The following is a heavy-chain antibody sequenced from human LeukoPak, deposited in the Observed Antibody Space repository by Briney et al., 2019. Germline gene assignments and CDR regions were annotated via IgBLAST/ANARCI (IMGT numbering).Heavy chain of an antibody. J-gene: IGHJ3*02. CDR1: GFTVSTNY. CDR3: ASRHDFWSSYYFDI. CDR2: LYSGGST. V-gene: IGHV3-66*02. Sequence: GGSLRLSCVASGFTVSTNYMSWVRQAPGKGLEWVSLLYSGGSTYYADSVKGRFTISRDNSKNTLYLQMNRQRPEEPAVSYRASRHDFWSSYYFDIGGQETMVTVSS. D-gene: IGHD3-3*01.